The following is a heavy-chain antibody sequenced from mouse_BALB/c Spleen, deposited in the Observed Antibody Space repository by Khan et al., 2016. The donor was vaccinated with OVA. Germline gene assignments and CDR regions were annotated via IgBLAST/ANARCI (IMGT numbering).Heavy chain of an antibody. V-gene: IGHV3-2*02. Sequence: EVQLVESGPGLVKPSQSLSLTCTVTVYSITSGYGWNWIRQFPGNKLEWMGYISYSGSTHYNPSLKSRISITRDTSKNQFVLQLKSGTVEDTATYDCARTARIKYWGQGTTLTVSA. CDR3: ARTARIKY. D-gene: IGHD1-2*01. CDR1: VYSITSGYG. CDR2: ISYSGST. J-gene: IGHJ2*01.